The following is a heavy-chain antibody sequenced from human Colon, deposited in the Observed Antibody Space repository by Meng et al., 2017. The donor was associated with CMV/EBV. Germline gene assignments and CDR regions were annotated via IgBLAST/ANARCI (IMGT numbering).Heavy chain of an antibody. D-gene: IGHD3-3*01. V-gene: IGHV3-48*04. J-gene: IGHJ4*02. CDR2: ISSSSSTI. CDR3: AKGPSYDFWSGYRNFDY. CDR1: GFTFSSYS. Sequence: SCAASGFTFSSYSMNWVRQAPGKGLEWVSYISSSSSTIYYADSVKGRFTISRDNAKNSLYLQMNSLRAEDTAVYYCAKGPSYDFWSGYRNFDYWGQGTLVTISS.